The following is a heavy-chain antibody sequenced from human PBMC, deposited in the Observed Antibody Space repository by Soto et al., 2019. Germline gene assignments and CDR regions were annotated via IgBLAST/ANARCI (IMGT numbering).Heavy chain of an antibody. CDR3: ACSTHSRSWYWWFAP. CDR1: GGSISRYY. Sequence: PQETLSLNCTGSGGSISRYYWSWIRQPPGKRLEWIGYIYYSGSTNYNPSLKSRVTISVDTSKNQFSLKLSSVTAADTGVYYCACSTHSRSWYWWFAPWGQGTLVTVS. J-gene: IGHJ5*02. CDR2: IYYSGST. V-gene: IGHV4-59*01. D-gene: IGHD6-13*01.